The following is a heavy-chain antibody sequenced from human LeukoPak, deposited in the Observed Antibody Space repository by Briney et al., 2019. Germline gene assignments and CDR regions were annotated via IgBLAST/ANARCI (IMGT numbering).Heavy chain of an antibody. V-gene: IGHV4-39*01. Sequence: SDTLSLTCTVSGRSISSNPYYWGWIRRPPGKGLVRIGYIRSRGTAYDDPSLKSRVTCSVDTSTPRFSLILRSLTAADTAVYYCATSDTVSTYNWFEPSGQGNLCSVSS. CDR3: ATSDTVSTYNWFEP. J-gene: IGHJ5*02. D-gene: IGHD4-17*01. CDR1: GRSISSNPYY. CDR2: IRSRGTA.